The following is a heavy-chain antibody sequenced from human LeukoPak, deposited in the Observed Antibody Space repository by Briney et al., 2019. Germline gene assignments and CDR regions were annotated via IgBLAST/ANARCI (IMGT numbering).Heavy chain of an antibody. V-gene: IGHV1-2*04. CDR3: ARAEGGAAALFDH. D-gene: IGHD6-13*01. J-gene: IGHJ4*02. Sequence: GASVKVSCKASGYTFTGYYMHWVRQAPGQGLEWMGWINPNSGGTNYAQKFQGWVTMTRDTSISTAYMELSRLRSDDTAVYYCARAEGGAAALFDHWGQGTLVTVSS. CDR2: INPNSGGT. CDR1: GYTFTGYY.